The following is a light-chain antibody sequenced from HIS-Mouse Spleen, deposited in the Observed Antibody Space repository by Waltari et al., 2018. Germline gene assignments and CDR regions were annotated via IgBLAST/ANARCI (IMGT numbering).Light chain of an antibody. CDR2: RKN. Sequence: QSVLTQPPSASGTPGQRVTIPCSGSSSNIGSNYVYWYQQLPGTAPKLLIYRKNQRPSGVPDRFSGSKSGTSASLAISGLRSEDEADYYCAAWDDSLSGPVFGGGTKLTVL. V-gene: IGLV1-47*01. CDR3: AAWDDSLSGPV. CDR1: SSNIGSNY. J-gene: IGLJ3*02.